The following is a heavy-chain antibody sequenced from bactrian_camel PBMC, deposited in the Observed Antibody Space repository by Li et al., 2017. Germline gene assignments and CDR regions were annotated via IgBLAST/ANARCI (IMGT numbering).Heavy chain of an antibody. Sequence: HVQLVESGGGSVQAGGSLRLSCTVSGLRFDDSEMGWYRQAPGKECELVAIISGDGATVYADSVKGRFTISQDNVKNTVYLQMNSLKPDNTAVYYCAADRSGLSLPCGGHGTQVTVS. CDR2: ISGDGAT. CDR3: AADRSGLSLPC. CDR1: GLRFDDSE. D-gene: IGHD2*01. V-gene: IGHV3S56*01. J-gene: IGHJ4*01.